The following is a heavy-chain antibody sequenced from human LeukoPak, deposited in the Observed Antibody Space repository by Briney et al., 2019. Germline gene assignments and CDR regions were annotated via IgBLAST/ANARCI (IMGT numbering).Heavy chain of an antibody. Sequence: PGRSLRLSCAASGFTFSSYTMNWVRQAPGKGLEWVSSISSSSSYMYYADSVKGRFTISRDNATNSLYLQMDSLRAEDTAVYYCARAPYDIVTGYSGYFDYWGQGTLVTVSS. CDR1: GFTFSSYT. CDR2: ISSSSSYM. D-gene: IGHD3-9*01. CDR3: ARAPYDIVTGYSGYFDY. J-gene: IGHJ4*02. V-gene: IGHV3-21*01.